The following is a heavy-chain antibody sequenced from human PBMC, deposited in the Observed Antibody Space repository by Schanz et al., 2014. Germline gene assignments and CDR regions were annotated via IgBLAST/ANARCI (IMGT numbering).Heavy chain of an antibody. J-gene: IGHJ3*01. D-gene: IGHD3-9*01. V-gene: IGHV1-18*01. CDR2: ISAFDDKT. Sequence: QVQLVQSAPEVKKPGASVKVSCKASGYSFTTYGLNWVRQAPGQGPEWMGWISAFDDKTDYAQDFQGRLIMTTDTSTTTEYMELRGLRSDDAAVYCGARETTIMTGGAFDVWGQGTMVTVSS. CDR3: ARETTIMTGGAFDV. CDR1: GYSFTTYG.